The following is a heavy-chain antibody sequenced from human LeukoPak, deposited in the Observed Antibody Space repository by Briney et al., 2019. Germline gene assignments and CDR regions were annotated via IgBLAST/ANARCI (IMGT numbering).Heavy chain of an antibody. CDR3: AKRDTAY. D-gene: IGHD5-18*01. CDR2: ISSSSSYI. Sequence: GGSLRLSCAASGFTFSSYAMSWVRQAPGKGLEWVSSISSSSSYIYYADSVKGRFTISRDNAKNSLYLQMNSLRAEDTAVYYCAKRDTAYWGQGTLVTVSS. V-gene: IGHV3-21*01. J-gene: IGHJ4*02. CDR1: GFTFSSYA.